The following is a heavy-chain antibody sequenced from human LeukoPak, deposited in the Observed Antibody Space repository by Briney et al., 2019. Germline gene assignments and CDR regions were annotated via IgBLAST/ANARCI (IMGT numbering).Heavy chain of an antibody. V-gene: IGHV4-39*01. J-gene: IGHJ4*02. CDR3: ARLQIAVAGPFDY. Sequence: PSETLSLTCTVSGGSISSSSYYWGWIRQPPGKGLEWIGSIYYSGSTYYNPSLKSRVTISVDTSKNLFSLKLSSVTAADTAVYYCARLQIAVAGPFDYWGQGTLVTVSS. D-gene: IGHD6-19*01. CDR2: IYYSGST. CDR1: GGSISSSSYY.